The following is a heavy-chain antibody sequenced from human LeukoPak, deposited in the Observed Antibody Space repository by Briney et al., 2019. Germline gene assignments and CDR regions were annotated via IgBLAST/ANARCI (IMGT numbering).Heavy chain of an antibody. CDR1: GFTVSSNY. Sequence: PGGSLRLSCAASGFTVSSNYMSWVRQAPGKGLEWVSVIYSGGSTYYADSVKGRFTISRDNSKDTLYLQMNSLRAEDAAVYYCARAINYYDSSGYYLLDALDIWGQGTMVTVSS. J-gene: IGHJ3*02. V-gene: IGHV3-53*01. CDR2: IYSGGST. CDR3: ARAINYYDSSGYYLLDALDI. D-gene: IGHD3-22*01.